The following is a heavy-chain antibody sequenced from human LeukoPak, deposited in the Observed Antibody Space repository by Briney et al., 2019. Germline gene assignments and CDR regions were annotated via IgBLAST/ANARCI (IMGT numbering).Heavy chain of an antibody. CDR3: AKDIRA. CDR2: ISWNSGSI. V-gene: IGHV3-9*01. J-gene: IGHJ4*02. Sequence: GGSLRLSCAASGFTFDDYAMHWVRQAPGKGLEWVSGISWNSGSIGYADSVKGRFTISRDNAKNSLYLQMNSLRAEDTALYYCAKDIRAWGQGTLVTVSS. CDR1: GFTFDDYA.